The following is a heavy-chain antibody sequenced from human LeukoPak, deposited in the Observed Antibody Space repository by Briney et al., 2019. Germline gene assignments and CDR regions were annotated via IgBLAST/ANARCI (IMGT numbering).Heavy chain of an antibody. D-gene: IGHD3-3*01. CDR1: GFTFSSYS. V-gene: IGHV3-21*04. J-gene: IGHJ4*02. CDR2: ISSSSSYI. Sequence: GGSLRLSCAASGFTFSSYSMNWVRQAPGKGLEWVSSISSSSSYIYYADSVEGRFTISRDNAKNSLYLQMNSLRAEDTAVYYCAKSPSITIFGVVIPDWGQGTLVTVSS. CDR3: AKSPSITIFGVVIPD.